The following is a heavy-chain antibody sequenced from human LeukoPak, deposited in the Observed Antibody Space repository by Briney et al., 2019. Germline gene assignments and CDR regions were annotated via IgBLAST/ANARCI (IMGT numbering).Heavy chain of an antibody. J-gene: IGHJ4*02. Sequence: GGSLRLSCAASGFTFSSYAMSWVRQAPGKGLEWVAVISYDGSNKYYADSVKGRFTISRDNSKNTLYLQMNSLRAEDTAVYYCVREAYCGGDCYADYWGQGTLVTVSS. D-gene: IGHD2-21*02. CDR2: ISYDGSNK. CDR1: GFTFSSYA. CDR3: VREAYCGGDCYADY. V-gene: IGHV3-30-3*01.